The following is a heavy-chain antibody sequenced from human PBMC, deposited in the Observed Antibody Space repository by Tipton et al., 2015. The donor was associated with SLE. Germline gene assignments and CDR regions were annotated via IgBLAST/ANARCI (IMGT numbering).Heavy chain of an antibody. J-gene: IGHJ4*02. Sequence: GSLRLSCTASGFSFGDYSLHWVRQVPGKGLQWISHISWDGGDTYYTESVRGRFTVSRGNNKNYLFLQMTSLRPDDSALYYCARVSGDGTVSLDSWGQGTLVTVSS. CDR1: GFSFGDYS. V-gene: IGHV3-43*01. CDR2: ISWDGGDT. CDR3: ARVSGDGTVSLDS. D-gene: IGHD7-27*01.